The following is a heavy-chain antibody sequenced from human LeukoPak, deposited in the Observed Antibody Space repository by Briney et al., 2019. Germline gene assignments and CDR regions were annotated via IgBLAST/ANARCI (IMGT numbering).Heavy chain of an antibody. CDR1: GDSISRYY. V-gene: IGHV4-59*01. CDR3: SREDYSGNAGL. Sequence: SETLSLTCTVSGDSISRYYWGCGRQPPGKGLEWIGYIHHSGTTKYNPSLKSRITISIDKSKNQFSLKLRSVTAADTAWYFCSREDYSGNAGLWGQGTLVTVSS. J-gene: IGHJ4*02. D-gene: IGHD4-23*01. CDR2: IHHSGTT.